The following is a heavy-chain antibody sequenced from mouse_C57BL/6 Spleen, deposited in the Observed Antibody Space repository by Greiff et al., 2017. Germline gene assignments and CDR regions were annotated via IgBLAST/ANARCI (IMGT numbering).Heavy chain of an antibody. CDR2: INPNNGGT. D-gene: IGHD1-1*02. J-gene: IGHJ2*01. V-gene: IGHV1-26*01. Sequence: EVQLQQSGPELVKPGASVKISCKASGYTFTDYYMNWVKQSHGKSLEWIGDINPNNGGTSYNQKFKGKATLTVDKSSSTAYMELRSLTSEDSAVYYCARVGGHFDYWGQGTTLTVSS. CDR3: ARVGGHFDY. CDR1: GYTFTDYY.